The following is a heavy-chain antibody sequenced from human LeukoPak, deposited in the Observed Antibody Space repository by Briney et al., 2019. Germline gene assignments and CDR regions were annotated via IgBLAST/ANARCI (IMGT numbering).Heavy chain of an antibody. J-gene: IGHJ4*02. CDR2: IYYSGST. V-gene: IGHV4-39*07. Sequence: SETLSLTCTVSGGSISSSSYYWGWIRQPPGKGLEWIGSIYYSGSTNYNPSLKSRVTISLDTSKNQFSLNLNSVTAADTAVYYCTRAGETMILPVWGQGTLVTVSS. CDR3: TRAGETMILPV. CDR1: GGSISSSSYY. D-gene: IGHD3-22*01.